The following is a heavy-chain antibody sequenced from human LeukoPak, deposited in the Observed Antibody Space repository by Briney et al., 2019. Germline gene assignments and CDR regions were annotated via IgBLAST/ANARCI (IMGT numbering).Heavy chain of an antibody. CDR3: ARDRFPYYYDSSGYFDY. Sequence: ASVKVSCKASGGTFSSYAISWVRQAPGQGLEWMGGIIPIFGTANYAQKFQGRVTITTDESTSTAYMELSGLRSEDTAVYYCARDRFPYYYDSSGYFDYWGQGTLVTVSS. J-gene: IGHJ4*02. D-gene: IGHD3-22*01. CDR2: IIPIFGTA. CDR1: GGTFSSYA. V-gene: IGHV1-69*05.